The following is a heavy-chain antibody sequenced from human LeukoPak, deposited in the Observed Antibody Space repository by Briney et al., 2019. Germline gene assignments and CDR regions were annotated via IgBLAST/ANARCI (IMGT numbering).Heavy chain of an antibody. CDR2: IIPILGIA. CDR3: ARAGLTNSGSYYNAFDI. CDR1: GGTFSSYA. D-gene: IGHD1-26*01. V-gene: IGHV1-69*04. Sequence: SVRVSCKASGGTFSSYAISWVRQAPGQGLEWMGRIIPILGIANYAQKFQGGVTITADKSASTAYMELSSLRSEDTAVYYCARAGLTNSGSYYNAFDIWGQGTMVTVSS. J-gene: IGHJ3*02.